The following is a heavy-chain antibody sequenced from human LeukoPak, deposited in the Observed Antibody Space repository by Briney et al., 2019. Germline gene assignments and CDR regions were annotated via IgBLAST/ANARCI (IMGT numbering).Heavy chain of an antibody. CDR2: INHSGST. CDR3: ARRIGSYWHGGYFDY. Sequence: PSETLSLTCAVYGGSFSGYYWSWIRQPPGKGLEWIGEINHSGSTNYNPSLKSRVTISVDTSKNQFSLKLSSVTAADTAVYYCARRIGSYWHGGYFDYWGRGTLVTVSS. V-gene: IGHV4-34*01. J-gene: IGHJ4*02. CDR1: GGSFSGYY. D-gene: IGHD1-26*01.